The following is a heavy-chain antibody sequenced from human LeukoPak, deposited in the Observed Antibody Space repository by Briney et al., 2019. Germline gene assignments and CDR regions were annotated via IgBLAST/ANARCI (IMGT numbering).Heavy chain of an antibody. D-gene: IGHD6-6*01. CDR2: IYYSGSP. CDR1: DGSLSFYY. J-gene: IGHJ6*03. Sequence: SETLSLTCTVSDGSLSFYYWSWLRQPPGKGLEWIGYIYYSGSPNYNPSLKSRVSISVDTSKNQFSLKLSSVTAADTAVYYCAREASLFYYMDVWGKGTTVTVSS. CDR3: AREASLFYYMDV. V-gene: IGHV4-59*01.